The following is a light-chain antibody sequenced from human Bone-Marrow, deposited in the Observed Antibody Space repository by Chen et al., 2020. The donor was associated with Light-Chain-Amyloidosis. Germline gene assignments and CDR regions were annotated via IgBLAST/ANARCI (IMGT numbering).Light chain of an antibody. V-gene: IGLV3-9*01. J-gene: IGLJ2*01. Sequence: SYELTQPLSGSVALVQTARITCGGNNIGSKNVHWYQKKPGQAPVLVIYRDSNRPSGIPERFSGSNSGNTATLTISRAQAGDEADYYCQVWDSSTVVFGGGTKLTVL. CDR1: NIGSKN. CDR3: QVWDSSTVV. CDR2: RDS.